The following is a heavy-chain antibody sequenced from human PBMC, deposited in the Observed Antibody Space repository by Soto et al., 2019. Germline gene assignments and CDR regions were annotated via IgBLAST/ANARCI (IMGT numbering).Heavy chain of an antibody. Sequence: PSETLSLTCTVSGGSISSYYWSWIRQPPGKGLEWIGYIYYSGSTNYNPSLKSRVTISVDTSKNQFSLKLSSVTAADTAVYYCAREVYGYYYDYWGQGTLVTVSS. CDR2: IYYSGST. D-gene: IGHD2-15*01. J-gene: IGHJ4*02. CDR1: GGSISSYY. CDR3: AREVYGYYYDY. V-gene: IGHV4-59*01.